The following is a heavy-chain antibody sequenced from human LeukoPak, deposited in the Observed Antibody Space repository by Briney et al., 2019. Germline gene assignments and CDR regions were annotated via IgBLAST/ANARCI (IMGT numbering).Heavy chain of an antibody. Sequence: GGSLRLSCAASGFTFSSYAMSWVRQAPGKGLEWVSAISGSGGSTYYADSVKGRFTISRDNSKNTLYLQMNGLRAEDTAVYYCAKDYTPYYYDSSGSSFDYWGQGTLVTVSS. J-gene: IGHJ4*02. CDR3: AKDYTPYYYDSSGSSFDY. CDR2: ISGSGGST. CDR1: GFTFSSYA. V-gene: IGHV3-23*01. D-gene: IGHD3-22*01.